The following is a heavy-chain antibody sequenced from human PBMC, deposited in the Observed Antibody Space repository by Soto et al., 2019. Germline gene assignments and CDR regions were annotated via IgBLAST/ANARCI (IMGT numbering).Heavy chain of an antibody. CDR1: GYSFTSYW. Sequence: PGESLKISCKGSGYSFTSYWIGWVRQMPGKGLEWMGIIYPGDSDTRYSPSFQGQVTISADKSISTAYLQWSSPKAPDTAMYYCATRAFGSSRSFEIWGQGTMVTVSS. D-gene: IGHD6-6*01. CDR2: IYPGDSDT. CDR3: ATRAFGSSRSFEI. V-gene: IGHV5-51*01. J-gene: IGHJ3*02.